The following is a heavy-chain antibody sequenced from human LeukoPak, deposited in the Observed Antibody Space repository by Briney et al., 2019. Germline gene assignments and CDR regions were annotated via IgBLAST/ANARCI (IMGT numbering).Heavy chain of an antibody. J-gene: IGHJ1*01. Sequence: PGGSLRLSCAASGFIFISYGMHWVRQAPGKGLEWVAFIRYDGSKKDYADSVKGRFTISRDNSKNTLYLQMNSLRAEDTAVYYCAEGSNVDERYFQHWGQGTLVTVSS. CDR2: IRYDGSKK. V-gene: IGHV3-30*02. D-gene: IGHD3-10*01. CDR3: AEGSNVDERYFQH. CDR1: GFIFISYG.